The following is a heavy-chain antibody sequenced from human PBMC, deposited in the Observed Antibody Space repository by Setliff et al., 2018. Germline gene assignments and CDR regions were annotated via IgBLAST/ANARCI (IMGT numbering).Heavy chain of an antibody. V-gene: IGHV3-11*06. CDR1: GFTFSDYY. Sequence: GGSLRLSCVASGFTFSDYYMSWIRQAPGKGLEHVSFISITSRHYTNYADSVKGRFTISRDNAKNSLYLQMNSLRVEDTAVYYCARQYNDYYYYYMDVWGRGTTVTVSS. J-gene: IGHJ6*03. CDR2: ISITSRHYT. D-gene: IGHD1-1*01. CDR3: ARQYNDYYYYYMDV.